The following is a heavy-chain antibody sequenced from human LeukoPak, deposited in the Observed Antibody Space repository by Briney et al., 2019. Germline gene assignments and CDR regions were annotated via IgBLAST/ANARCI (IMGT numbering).Heavy chain of an antibody. CDR3: ARDTWCLGELSPPDY. CDR2: ISSSSSYT. J-gene: IGHJ4*02. D-gene: IGHD3-16*02. CDR1: GFTFSDYY. Sequence: GGSLRLSCAASGFTFSDYYMSWIRQAPGKGLEWVSYISSSSSYTNYADSVKGRFTISRDNAKNSQYLQMNSLRAEDTAVYYCARDTWCLGELSPPDYWGQGTLVTVSS. V-gene: IGHV3-11*06.